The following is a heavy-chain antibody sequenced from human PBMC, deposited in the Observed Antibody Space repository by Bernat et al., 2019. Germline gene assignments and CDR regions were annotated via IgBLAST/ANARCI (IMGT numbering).Heavy chain of an antibody. D-gene: IGHD3-3*01. CDR2: ISSSGSTI. Sequence: EVQLVESGGGLVQPGGSLRLSCAASGFTFSSYEMNWVRQAPGKGLEWVSYISSSGSTIYYADSVKGRFTISRDNAKNSLYLQMNSLRAEDTAVYYCARAYYDFWSGYSREGYFDYWGQGTLVTVSS. V-gene: IGHV3-48*03. J-gene: IGHJ4*02. CDR1: GFTFSSYE. CDR3: ARAYYDFWSGYSREGYFDY.